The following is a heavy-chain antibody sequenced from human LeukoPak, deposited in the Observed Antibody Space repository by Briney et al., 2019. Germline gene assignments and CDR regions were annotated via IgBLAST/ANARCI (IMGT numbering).Heavy chain of an antibody. Sequence: PSETLSLTCTVSGVSISIYYWSWIRQPPGKGLEWIGYIYNSESTYYNPSLKSRVTISLDTSKNQFSLRLNSVTAADTAVYYCARVKDSNWFDPWGQGTLVTVSS. CDR1: GVSISIYY. V-gene: IGHV4-59*01. D-gene: IGHD3/OR15-3a*01. CDR2: IYNSEST. J-gene: IGHJ5*02. CDR3: ARVKDSNWFDP.